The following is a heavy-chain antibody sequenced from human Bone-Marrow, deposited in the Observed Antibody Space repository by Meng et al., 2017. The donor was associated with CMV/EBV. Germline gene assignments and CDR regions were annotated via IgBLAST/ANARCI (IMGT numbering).Heavy chain of an antibody. CDR1: GDSISNSIYF. Sequence: ESLKISCTVSGDSISNSIYFWGWIRQPPGKGLEWIGSVYSTGSAYFNPSLKSRVTLAVDTSRNQFSLKLTSVTAADTAVYYCARDRGRYSYYYFDYWGQGTLVTVSS. V-gene: IGHV4-39*07. D-gene: IGHD5-18*01. J-gene: IGHJ4*02. CDR2: VYSTGSA. CDR3: ARDRGRYSYYYFDY.